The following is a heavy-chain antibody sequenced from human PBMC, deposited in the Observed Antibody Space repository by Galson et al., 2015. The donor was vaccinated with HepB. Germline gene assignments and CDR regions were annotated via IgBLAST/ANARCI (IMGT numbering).Heavy chain of an antibody. CDR1: GFTFSNAW. V-gene: IGHV3-15*01. D-gene: IGHD2-21*02. CDR3: TTHRTIKHIVVVTYWYFDL. CDR2: IKSKTDGGTT. J-gene: IGHJ2*01. Sequence: SLRLSCAASGFTFSNAWMSWVRQAPGKGLEWVGRIKSKTDGGTTDYAAPVKGRFTISRDDSKNALYLQMNSLKTEDTAVYYCTTHRTIKHIVVVTYWYFDLWGRGTLVTVSS.